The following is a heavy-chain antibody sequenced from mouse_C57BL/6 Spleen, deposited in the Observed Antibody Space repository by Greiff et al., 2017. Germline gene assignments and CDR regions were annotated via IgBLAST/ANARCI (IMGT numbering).Heavy chain of an antibody. Sequence: QVQLQQPGAELVKPGASVKLSCKASGYTFTSYWMQWVKQRPGQGLEWIGEIDPSDSYTNYNQKFKGKATLTVDTSSSTAYMQLSSLTSEDSAVYECALSITKTFAYWGQGTLVTVSA. J-gene: IGHJ3*01. V-gene: IGHV1-50*01. D-gene: IGHD1-1*01. CDR3: ALSITKTFAY. CDR1: GYTFTSYW. CDR2: IDPSDSYT.